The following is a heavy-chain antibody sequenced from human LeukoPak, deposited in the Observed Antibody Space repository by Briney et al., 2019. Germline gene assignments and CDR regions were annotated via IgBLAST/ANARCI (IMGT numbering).Heavy chain of an antibody. Sequence: GGSLRLSCAASGFTFSSYEMHWVRQAPGKGLEWVSYISSSGSTIYYADSVKGRFTISRDNAKNSLYLQMNSLRAEDTAVYYCARDRYCGGDCYGFGLDYWGQGTLVTVSS. CDR2: ISSSGSTI. J-gene: IGHJ4*02. D-gene: IGHD2-21*02. CDR3: ARDRYCGGDCYGFGLDY. CDR1: GFTFSSYE. V-gene: IGHV3-48*03.